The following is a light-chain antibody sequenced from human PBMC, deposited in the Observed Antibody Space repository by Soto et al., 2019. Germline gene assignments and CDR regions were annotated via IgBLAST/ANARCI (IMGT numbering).Light chain of an antibody. V-gene: IGKV1-5*03. J-gene: IGKJ5*01. CDR3: QQRHMWPIT. CDR2: KAS. CDR1: QTISSW. Sequence: DIQMTQSPSTLSGSVGDRVTITCRASQTISSWLAWYQQKPGKAPKLLIYKASTLKSGVPSRFSGSGSGTDFTLTISSLEPEDPAVYYCQQRHMWPITFGQGTRLEIK.